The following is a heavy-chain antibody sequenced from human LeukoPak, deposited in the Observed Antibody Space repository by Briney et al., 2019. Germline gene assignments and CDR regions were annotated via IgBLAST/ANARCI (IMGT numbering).Heavy chain of an antibody. CDR1: GFTFSSYW. D-gene: IGHD3-22*01. CDR2: INSDGSST. V-gene: IGHV3-74*01. J-gene: IGHJ4*02. Sequence: GGSLRLSCAASGFTFSSYWMHWVRQAPGKGLAWVSRINSDGSSTSYADSVKGRFTISRDNAKYTLYLQMNSLRAEDTAVYYCASNGYYYDSSGYYPFDYWGQGTLVTVSS. CDR3: ASNGYYYDSSGYYPFDY.